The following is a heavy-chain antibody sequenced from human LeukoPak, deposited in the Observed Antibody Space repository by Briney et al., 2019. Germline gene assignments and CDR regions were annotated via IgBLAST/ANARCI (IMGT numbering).Heavy chain of an antibody. D-gene: IGHD2-21*02. J-gene: IGHJ4*02. Sequence: SVKVSCKASGYTFTGYYMHWVRQAPGQGLEWMGGIIPIFGTANYAQKFQGRVTITADESTSTAYMELSSLRSEDTAVYYCARFPDCGGDCYYFDYWGQGTLVTVSS. CDR2: IIPIFGTA. CDR1: GYTFTGYY. CDR3: ARFPDCGGDCYYFDY. V-gene: IGHV1-69*13.